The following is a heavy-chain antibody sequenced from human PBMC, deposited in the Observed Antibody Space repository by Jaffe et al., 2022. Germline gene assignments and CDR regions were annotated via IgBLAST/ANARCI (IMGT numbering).Heavy chain of an antibody. CDR2: ISWNSGSI. Sequence: EVQLVESGGGLVQPGRSLRLSCAASGFTFDDYAMHWVRQAPGKGLEWVSGISWNSGSIGYADSVKGRFTISRDNAKNSLYLQMNSLRAEDTALYYCAKDHAGRGDCSGGSCYFFSLGWGESYFDYWGQGTLVTVSS. V-gene: IGHV3-9*01. D-gene: IGHD2-15*01. CDR3: AKDHAGRGDCSGGSCYFFSLGWGESYFDY. CDR1: GFTFDDYA. J-gene: IGHJ4*02.